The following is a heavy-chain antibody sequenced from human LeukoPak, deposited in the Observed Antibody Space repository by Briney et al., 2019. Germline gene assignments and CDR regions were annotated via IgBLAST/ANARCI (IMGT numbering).Heavy chain of an antibody. CDR3: ARHDADEIAPHVLPFDS. V-gene: IGHV4-34*01. Sequence: PSETLSLTCAVYGGSFTDYSWTWIRQPPGKGLEWVGEINHSGNTKYNPSLKSRVIITIDTSKRQFSLKLRSLSAADSAVYFCARHDADEIAPHVLPFDSWGQGTPVTVSS. CDR2: INHSGNT. CDR1: GGSFTDYS. J-gene: IGHJ4*02. D-gene: IGHD6-13*01.